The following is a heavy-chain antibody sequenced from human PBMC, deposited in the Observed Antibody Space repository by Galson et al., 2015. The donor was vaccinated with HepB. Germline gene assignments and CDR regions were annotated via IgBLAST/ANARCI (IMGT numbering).Heavy chain of an antibody. CDR1: GFTVSSNY. Sequence: SLRLSCAASGFTVSSNYMSWVRQAPGKGLEWVSVIYSGGSTYYADSVKGRFTISRDNSKNTLYLQMNSLRAEDTAVYYCARDMGPYYDILTGYYLDYYYGMDVWGQGTTVTVSS. J-gene: IGHJ6*02. CDR3: ARDMGPYYDILTGYYLDYYYGMDV. D-gene: IGHD3-9*01. V-gene: IGHV3-66*02. CDR2: IYSGGST.